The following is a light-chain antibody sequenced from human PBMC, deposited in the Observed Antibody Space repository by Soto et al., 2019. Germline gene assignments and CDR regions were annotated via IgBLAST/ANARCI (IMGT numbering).Light chain of an antibody. CDR1: QSVNIY. CDR2: GAS. V-gene: IGKV3D-15*01. Sequence: EIVMTQSPATLSVSPGERATLSCRASQSVNIYLAWYQQKPGQAPRLLIFGASSRATGTPARFSGSGSGTEFTLTISSLQPDDFATYYCQHYNSYSEAFGQGTKVDI. CDR3: QHYNSYSEA. J-gene: IGKJ1*01.